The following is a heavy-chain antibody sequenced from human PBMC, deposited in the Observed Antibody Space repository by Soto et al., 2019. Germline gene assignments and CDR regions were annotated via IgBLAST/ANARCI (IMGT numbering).Heavy chain of an antibody. J-gene: IGHJ5*02. CDR3: ARGRRIAVAGTFWFDP. CDR1: GGSISSYY. CDR2: IYYSGST. D-gene: IGHD6-19*01. V-gene: IGHV4-59*01. Sequence: SETLSLTCTVSGGSISSYYWRWIRQPPGKGLEWIGYIYYSGSTNYNPSLKSRVTISVDTSKNQFSLKLSSVTAADTAVYYCARGRRIAVAGTFWFDPWGQGTLVTVSS.